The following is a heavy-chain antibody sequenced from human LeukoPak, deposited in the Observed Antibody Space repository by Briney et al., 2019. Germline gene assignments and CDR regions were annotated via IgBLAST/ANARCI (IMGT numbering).Heavy chain of an antibody. CDR2: IKEDGSQK. D-gene: IGHD5-18*01. CDR1: GFTISSYW. J-gene: IGHJ4*02. Sequence: GGSLRLSCAASGFTISSYWMSWVRQAPGKGLEWVANIKEDGSQKYYVDSVKGRFTFSRDNAKNSLFLQMNSLRAEDTAVYYCARGVDTATTFDYWGQGTLVAVSS. V-gene: IGHV3-7*04. CDR3: ARGVDTATTFDY.